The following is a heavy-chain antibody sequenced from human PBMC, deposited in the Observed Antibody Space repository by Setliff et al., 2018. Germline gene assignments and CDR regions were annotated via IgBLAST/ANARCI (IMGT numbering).Heavy chain of an antibody. Sequence: GASVKVSCKASGYTFTTYAISWMRQAPGQGLEYMGWINTNTGNPSYAQGFTGRFVFSLDTSVSTAYLQISSLKAEDTAVYYCARAGRFGTIRYRGDYYMDVWGKGTTVTVSS. J-gene: IGHJ6*03. CDR3: ARAGRFGTIRYRGDYYMDV. V-gene: IGHV7-4-1*02. CDR1: GYTFTTYA. D-gene: IGHD3-10*01. CDR2: INTNTGNP.